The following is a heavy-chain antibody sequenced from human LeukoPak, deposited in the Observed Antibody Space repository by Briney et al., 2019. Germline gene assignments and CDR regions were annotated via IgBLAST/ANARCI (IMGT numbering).Heavy chain of an antibody. CDR1: GYTFISYY. CDR2: INTKSGRT. Sequence: GASVKVSCKASGYTFISYYMHWVRQAPGQGLEWMGWINTKSGRTSSARKFQGRVTMTRDPSITTVYMDMAWLTSDDTAIYFCARADFIDAGPYLIGPWGQGTLVTVSS. J-gene: IGHJ5*02. V-gene: IGHV1-2*02. CDR3: ARADFIDAGPYLIGP. D-gene: IGHD3-3*01.